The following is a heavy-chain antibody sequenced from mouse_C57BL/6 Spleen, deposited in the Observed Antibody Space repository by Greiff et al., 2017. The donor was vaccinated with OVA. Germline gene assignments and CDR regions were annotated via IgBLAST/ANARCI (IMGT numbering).Heavy chain of an antibody. CDR2: IWGGGST. D-gene: IGHD1-1*01. Sequence: VQGVESGPGLVAPSQSLSITCTVSGFSLTSYGVDWVRQPPGKGLEWLGVIWGGGSTNYNSALMSRLSISKDNTKGQVFLKMNSLQTDDTAMYYCAKHGVLRAEGWYFDVWGTGTTVTVSS. J-gene: IGHJ1*03. V-gene: IGHV2-9*01. CDR3: AKHGVLRAEGWYFDV. CDR1: GFSLTSYG.